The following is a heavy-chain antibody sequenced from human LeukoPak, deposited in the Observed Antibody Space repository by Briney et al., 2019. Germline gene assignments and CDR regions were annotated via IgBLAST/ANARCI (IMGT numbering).Heavy chain of an antibody. CDR1: GFTFSDHY. Sequence: PGGSLRLSCAASGFTFSDHYMDWVRQAPGKGLEWVGLTRNKANSYTTEYAASVKGRFTISRDDSTNSLYLQMNSLKTEDTAVYFCARGGRGVVYYYYYMDVWGKGPTVTVSS. V-gene: IGHV3-72*01. J-gene: IGHJ6*03. CDR2: TRNKANSYTT. D-gene: IGHD3-10*01. CDR3: ARGGRGVVYYYYYMDV.